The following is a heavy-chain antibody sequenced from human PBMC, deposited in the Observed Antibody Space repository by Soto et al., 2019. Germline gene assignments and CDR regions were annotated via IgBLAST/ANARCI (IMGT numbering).Heavy chain of an antibody. CDR1: GGSISSGGYS. V-gene: IGHV4-30-2*01. CDR3: ARVAGY. D-gene: IGHD2-21*01. CDR2: IYHSGST. Sequence: PSETLSLTCAVSGGSISSGGYSWSWIRQPPGKGLEWIGYIYHSGSTYYNPSLKSRVTISVDRSKNQFSLKLSSVTAAATAVYYWARVAGYWGQGNLVTVSS. J-gene: IGHJ4*02.